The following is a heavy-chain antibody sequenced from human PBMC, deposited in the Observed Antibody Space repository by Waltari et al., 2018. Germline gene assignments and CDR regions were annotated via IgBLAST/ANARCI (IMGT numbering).Heavy chain of an antibody. Sequence: QVQLVQSGAEVKKPGASVKVSCKVSGYTLTELSMHWVRPAPGTGLEWMGGFDPEDGETIYAQKFQGRVTMTEDTSTDTAYMELSSLRSEDTAVYYCATGPIVVVPAAPPEYFQHWGQGTPVTVSS. J-gene: IGHJ1*01. D-gene: IGHD2-2*01. CDR1: GYTLTELS. CDR3: ATGPIVVVPAAPPEYFQH. CDR2: FDPEDGET. V-gene: IGHV1-24*01.